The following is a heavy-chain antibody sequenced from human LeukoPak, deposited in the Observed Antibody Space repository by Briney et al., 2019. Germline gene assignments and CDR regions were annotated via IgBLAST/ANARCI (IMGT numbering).Heavy chain of an antibody. J-gene: IGHJ4*02. CDR1: GGSISSYY. D-gene: IGHD3-22*01. CDR2: IYTSGST. V-gene: IGHV4-4*07. CDR3: ARWGYYDSSGYYSGDYFDY. Sequence: PSETLSLTCTVSGGSISSYYWSWIRQPAGKGLEWIGRIYTSGSTNYNPSLKSRVTMSVDTSKNQFSLKLSSVTAADTAVYYCARWGYYDSSGYYSGDYFDYWGQGTPVTVSS.